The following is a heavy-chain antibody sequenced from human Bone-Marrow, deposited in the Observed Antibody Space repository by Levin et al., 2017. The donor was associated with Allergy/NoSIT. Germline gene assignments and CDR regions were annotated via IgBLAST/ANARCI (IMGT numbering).Heavy chain of an antibody. D-gene: IGHD3-22*01. V-gene: IGHV3-66*01. CDR1: GISVDSNF. J-gene: IGHJ2*01. CDR2: IHDGGTT. CDR3: VRDRYHYDLVGYQSPHRYFDL. Sequence: QTGGSLRLSCAASGISVDSNFISWIRRAPGKGLQWVSGIHDGGTTEYADSLKGRSTMSRDTAENTVILQIDSLRADDTAVYYCVRDRYHYDLVGYQSPHRYFDLWGRGTLVTVSS.